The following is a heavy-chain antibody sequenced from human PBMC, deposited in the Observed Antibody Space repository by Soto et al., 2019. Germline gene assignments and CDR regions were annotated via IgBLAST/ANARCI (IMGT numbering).Heavy chain of an antibody. V-gene: IGHV3-7*03. J-gene: IGHJ6*02. Sequence: PVGSLRLSCVASGFTISNHWMSWVRQAPDKGLEWVANIKQDGSQTYYLGSVKGRFTISRDNAENSLHLQMNSLRAEDTAVYYCTRGTELVFGTGTSCHGIDVWGQGTTVTVSS. D-gene: IGHD2-2*01. CDR3: TRGTELVFGTGTSCHGIDV. CDR1: GFTISNHW. CDR2: IKQDGSQT.